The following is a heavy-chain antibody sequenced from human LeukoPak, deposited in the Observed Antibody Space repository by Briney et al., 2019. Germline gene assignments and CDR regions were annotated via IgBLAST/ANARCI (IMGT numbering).Heavy chain of an antibody. CDR3: ARRAPYSYEWSTLDY. V-gene: IGHV4-59*08. CDR2: IYYSGST. D-gene: IGHD5-18*01. J-gene: IGHJ4*02. CDR1: GGSISSYY. Sequence: PSETLSLTCTVSGGSISSYYWSWIRQPPGKGLEWIGYIYYSGSTDYNPSLKSRVTISVDTSKNQFSLKLSSVTAADTAVYYCARRAPYSYEWSTLDYWGQGTLVTVSS.